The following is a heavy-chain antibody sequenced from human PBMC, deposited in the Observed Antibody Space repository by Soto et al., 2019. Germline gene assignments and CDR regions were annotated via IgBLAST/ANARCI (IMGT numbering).Heavy chain of an antibody. V-gene: IGHV4-59*12. CDR1: GGSISGYY. CDR2: IYSGGST. Sequence: PSETLSLTCTVSGGSISGYYWSWIRQPPGKGLEWIGYIYSGGSTNYNPSLKSRVTISVDRSKNQFSLKLSSVTAADTAVYYCARVPGPWGQGTLVTVSS. D-gene: IGHD7-27*01. J-gene: IGHJ5*02. CDR3: ARVPGP.